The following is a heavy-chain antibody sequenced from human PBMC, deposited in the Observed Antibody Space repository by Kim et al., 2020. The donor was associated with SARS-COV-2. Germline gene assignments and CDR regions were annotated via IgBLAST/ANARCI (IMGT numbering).Heavy chain of an antibody. J-gene: IGHJ2*01. CDR1: GFTFSSFA. Sequence: GGSLRLSCAASGFTFSSFAMTWVRQAPGKGLEWVSILSDSGGDTFYADSVQGRFTISRDNSKNTLYLQMNSLRAEDTAVYYCAQKGIPARGQWYFDLWGRGTLVTVSS. D-gene: IGHD6-13*01. V-gene: IGHV3-23*01. CDR3: AQKGIPARGQWYFDL. CDR2: LSDSGGDT.